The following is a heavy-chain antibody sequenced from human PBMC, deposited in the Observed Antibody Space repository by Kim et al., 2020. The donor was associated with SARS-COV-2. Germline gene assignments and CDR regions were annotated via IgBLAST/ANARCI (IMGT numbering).Heavy chain of an antibody. J-gene: IGHJ4*02. V-gene: IGHV4-4*07. CDR3: ARGPPRADCGANCYLDY. D-gene: IGHD2-21*01. CDR1: GGSISTNY. CDR2: IYASGST. Sequence: SETLSLTCTVSGGSISTNYWGWIRQSAGKGLEWIGRIYASGSTDYNASLKSRVAMSVYTSKKQFSLGLSSVTAADTAVYFCARGPPRADCGANCYLDYWGQGILVTVSA.